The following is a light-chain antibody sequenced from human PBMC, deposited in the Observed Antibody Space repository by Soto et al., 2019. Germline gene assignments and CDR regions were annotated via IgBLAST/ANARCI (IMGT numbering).Light chain of an antibody. Sequence: DIQMTQSPSTLSASVGDRVTITCRASQSIGTWVAWYQQKPGEAPKFLIYDVSTLDSGVPSRFSGSGSGTEFTLTISGLQPDDFATYYYQQYSSFSWTFGQGTKVDIK. CDR1: QSIGTW. CDR3: QQYSSFSWT. J-gene: IGKJ1*01. V-gene: IGKV1-5*01. CDR2: DVS.